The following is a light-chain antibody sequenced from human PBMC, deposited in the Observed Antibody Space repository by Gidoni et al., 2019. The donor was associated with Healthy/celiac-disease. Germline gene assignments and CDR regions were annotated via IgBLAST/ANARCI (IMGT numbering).Light chain of an antibody. J-gene: IGKJ4*01. CDR1: QSVSSN. CDR2: GSS. Sequence: EIVMTQSPATLSVSPGERATLSCRASQSVSSNLAWYQQNPGQAPRLLIYGSSTMATGIPARFSGSGSGTEFTLTISSLHSEDFAVYYCQQYNNWPPLTFGGGTKVEIK. V-gene: IGKV3-15*01. CDR3: QQYNNWPPLT.